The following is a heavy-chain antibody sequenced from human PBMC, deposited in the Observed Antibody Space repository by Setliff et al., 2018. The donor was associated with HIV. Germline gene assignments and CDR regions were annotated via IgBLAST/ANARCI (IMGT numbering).Heavy chain of an antibody. V-gene: IGHV3-30*18. J-gene: IGHJ2*01. Sequence: PGGSLRLSCAASAFTFSRFWMSWVRQAPGKGLEWVSVISYDGSNKYYADSVKGRFTISRDNSKNTLYLQMNSLRAEDTAVYYCAKDRDSSGYLYWYFDLWGRGTLVTVSS. CDR3: AKDRDSSGYLYWYFDL. CDR2: ISYDGSNK. CDR1: AFTFSRFW. D-gene: IGHD3-22*01.